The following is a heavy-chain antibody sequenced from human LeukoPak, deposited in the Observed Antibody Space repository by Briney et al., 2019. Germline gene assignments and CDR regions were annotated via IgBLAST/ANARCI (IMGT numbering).Heavy chain of an antibody. CDR3: ATFTTTDGERSTKYFNY. Sequence: GESLKISCKSSGYSFTTYWIGWVRQMPGKGLEWMGIIYPGDSDTRYSPSFQGQVTISADKSISTAYLQWSSLKASDTAMYYCATFTTTDGERSTKYFNYWGQGTLVTVSS. CDR1: GYSFTTYW. CDR2: IYPGDSDT. V-gene: IGHV5-51*01. J-gene: IGHJ4*02. D-gene: IGHD4-17*01.